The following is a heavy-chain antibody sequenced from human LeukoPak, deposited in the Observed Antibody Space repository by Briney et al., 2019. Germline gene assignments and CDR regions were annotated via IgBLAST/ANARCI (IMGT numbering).Heavy chain of an antibody. J-gene: IGHJ4*02. V-gene: IGHV3-74*01. CDR1: GFTFSSYW. D-gene: IGHD3-22*01. CDR2: INSDGSST. CDR3: ARAQSQYYYDTSGYSTIYYFDY. Sequence: GGSLRLSCAASGFTFSSYWMHWVRQAPGKGLVWVSRINSDGSSTTYADSAKGRFTISRDNAKNTLFLQMSSLRAEDTAVYYCARAQSQYYYDTSGYSTIYYFDYWGQGTLVTVSS.